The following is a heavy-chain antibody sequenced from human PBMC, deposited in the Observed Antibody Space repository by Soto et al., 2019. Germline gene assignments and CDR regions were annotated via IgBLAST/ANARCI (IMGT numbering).Heavy chain of an antibody. CDR1: GFTFSSYA. D-gene: IGHD6-6*01. V-gene: IGHV3-23*01. Sequence: EVQLLESGGGLVQPVESLRLSCAASGFTFSSYAMSWVRQAPGKGLELVSVISGSDDSTYYADSVKGRFTISRDNSKNTLYLQMNSLRAEDTAVYYCAKRSSSSTFDYWGQGTLVTVSS. J-gene: IGHJ4*02. CDR2: ISGSDDST. CDR3: AKRSSSSTFDY.